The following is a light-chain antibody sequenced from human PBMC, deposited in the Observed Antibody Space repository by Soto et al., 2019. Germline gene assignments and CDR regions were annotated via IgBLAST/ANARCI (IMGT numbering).Light chain of an antibody. V-gene: IGLV2-14*01. CDR2: EVS. Sequence: QSALTQPASVSGSPGQSITISCTGTSSDDGDYNYVSWYQQHPGKAPKLMIYEVSNRPSGVSNRFSGSKSGNKASLTISGRQAEDEADYYRSSYTSSSTLLVVFGGGTKLTVL. CDR1: SSDDGDYNY. CDR3: SSYTSSSTLLVV. J-gene: IGLJ2*01.